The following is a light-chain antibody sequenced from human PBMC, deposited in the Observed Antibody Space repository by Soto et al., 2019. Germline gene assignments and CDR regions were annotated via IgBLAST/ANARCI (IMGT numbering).Light chain of an antibody. V-gene: IGLV1-40*01. CDR1: SSNIGAGYD. CDR2: GNS. CDR3: QSYDSSLSGYV. J-gene: IGLJ7*01. Sequence: QSVLTQPPSVSGAPGQRVTISCTGSSSNIGAGYDVHWYQQLPGKAPKLLIYGNSNRPSGVPDRFSGSKSGTSASLAITGLQAEDEADYYCQSYDSSLSGYVFGGGTQLTVL.